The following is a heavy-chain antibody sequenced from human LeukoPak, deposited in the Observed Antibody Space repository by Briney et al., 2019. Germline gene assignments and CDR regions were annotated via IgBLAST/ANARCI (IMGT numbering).Heavy chain of an antibody. CDR2: ISAYNGNT. Sequence: VASVKVSCKASGYTFTSYGISWVRQAPGQGVEGMGWISAYNGNTNYAQKLQGRVTMTTDTSTSTAYMELRSLRSDDTAVYYCARGTDYGDYWYYYYYMDVWGKGTTVTISS. V-gene: IGHV1-18*01. CDR1: GYTFTSYG. CDR3: ARGTDYGDYWYYYYYMDV. D-gene: IGHD4-17*01. J-gene: IGHJ6*03.